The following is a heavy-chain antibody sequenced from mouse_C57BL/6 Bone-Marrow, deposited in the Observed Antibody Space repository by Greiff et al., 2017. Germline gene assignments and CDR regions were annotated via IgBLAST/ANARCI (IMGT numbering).Heavy chain of an antibody. CDR3: ACAGLGSYRCSALDY. Sequence: EVQLQQPGPELVKPGASVKMSCKASGYTFTDYCMHWVKQSHGKGLEWIGDINPTHGGTSYNQKFKGKATLTVDKSSSTAYMELRSLTSEDSAVYYCACAGLGSYRCSALDYWGQGTSVTVSS. D-gene: IGHD1-1*02. CDR1: GYTFTDYC. V-gene: IGHV1-26*01. CDR2: INPTHGGT. J-gene: IGHJ4*01.